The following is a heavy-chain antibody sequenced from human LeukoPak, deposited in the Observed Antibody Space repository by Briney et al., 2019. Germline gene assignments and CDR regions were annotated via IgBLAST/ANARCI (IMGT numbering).Heavy chain of an antibody. CDR2: IIPIFGTA. V-gene: IGHV1-69*05. Sequence: ASVKVSCKASGGTFSSYAISWVRQAPGQGLEWMGGIIPIFGTANYAQKFQGRVTITTDESTSTAYMELSSLRSEDTAVYYCARGRYDYVWGSYRYNWFDPWGQGTLVTVSS. J-gene: IGHJ5*02. CDR1: GGTFSSYA. D-gene: IGHD3-16*02. CDR3: ARGRYDYVWGSYRYNWFDP.